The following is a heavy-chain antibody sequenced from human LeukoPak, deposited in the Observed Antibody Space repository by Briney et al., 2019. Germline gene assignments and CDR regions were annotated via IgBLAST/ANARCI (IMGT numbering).Heavy chain of an antibody. D-gene: IGHD3-16*02. CDR2: MNPNSGNT. J-gene: IGHJ4*02. CDR3: AIAFSPYYDYVWGSYRYRSFDY. V-gene: IGHV1-8*01. Sequence: ASVKVSCTASGYTFTSYDINWVRQATGQGLEWMGWMNPNSGNTGYAQKFQGRVTITRNTSISTAYMEMSSLRSEDPSVYYCAIAFSPYYDYVWGSYRYRSFDYWGQGTLVTVSS. CDR1: GYTFTSYD.